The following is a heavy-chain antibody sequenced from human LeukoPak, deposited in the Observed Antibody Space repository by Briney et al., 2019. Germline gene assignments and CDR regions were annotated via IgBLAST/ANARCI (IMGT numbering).Heavy chain of an antibody. V-gene: IGHV1-69*04. J-gene: IGHJ5*02. D-gene: IGHD6-19*01. CDR3: ARAAEQWLVPVDP. CDR2: IIPILGIA. CDR1: GYSFSDYY. Sequence: GASVKVSCKASGYSFSDYYIHWVRQAPGQGLEWMGRIIPILGIANYAQKFQGRVTITADKSTSTAYMELSSLRSEDTAVYYCARAAEQWLVPVDPWGQGTLVTVSS.